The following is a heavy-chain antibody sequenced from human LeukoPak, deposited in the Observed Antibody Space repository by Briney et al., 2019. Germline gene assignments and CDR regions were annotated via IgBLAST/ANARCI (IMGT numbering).Heavy chain of an antibody. CDR3: ARTGESHYYYYGMDV. CDR1: GFTFRSYW. V-gene: IGHV3-74*01. CDR2: INSDESST. Sequence: AGRSLRLSCAASGFTFRSYWMHWVRQAPGEGLVWVSRINSDESSTTYADSVKGRFTISRDNAKNTLYLQMNSLRAEDTAVYYCARTGESHYYYYGMDVWGQGTTVTVSS. D-gene: IGHD3-10*01. J-gene: IGHJ6*02.